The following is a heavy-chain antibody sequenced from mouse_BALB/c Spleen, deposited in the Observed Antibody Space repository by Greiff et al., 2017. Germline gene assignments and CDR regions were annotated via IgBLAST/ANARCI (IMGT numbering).Heavy chain of an antibody. D-gene: IGHD2-2*01. CDR1: GFSLTSYG. CDR2: IWSGGST. CDR3: CRNAEGYGHYAMDY. J-gene: IGHJ4*01. Sequence: VQLQQSGPGLVQPSQSLSITCTVSGFSLTSYGVHWVRQSPGKGLEWLGVIWSGGSTDYNAAFISRLSISKDNSKSQVFFKMNSLQANDTAIYYYCRNAEGYGHYAMDYWGQGTSVTVSA. V-gene: IGHV2-2*02.